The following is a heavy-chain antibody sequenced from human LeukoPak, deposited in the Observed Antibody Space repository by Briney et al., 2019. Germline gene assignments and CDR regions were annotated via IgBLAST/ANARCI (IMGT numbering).Heavy chain of an antibody. Sequence: ASVKVSCKASGYTFTGYYMHWVRQAPGQGLEWMGRINPNSGGTNYAQKFQGWVTMTRDTSISTAYMELSRLRSDDTAVYYCARGGYTDYYFDYWGQGTLVTVSS. J-gene: IGHJ4*02. CDR1: GYTFTGYY. V-gene: IGHV1-2*04. D-gene: IGHD3-22*01. CDR3: ARGGYTDYYFDY. CDR2: INPNSGGT.